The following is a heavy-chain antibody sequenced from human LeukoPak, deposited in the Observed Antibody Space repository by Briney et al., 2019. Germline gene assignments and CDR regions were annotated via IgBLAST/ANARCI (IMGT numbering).Heavy chain of an antibody. Sequence: GGSLRLSCAASGFTFSDYYMSWIRQALGRGLEWVSYISSSGGTIYYADSVKGRFTISRDNAKNSLYLQMNSLRAEDTAVYYCARLVVVAATGGYYMDVWGKGTTVTVSS. D-gene: IGHD2-15*01. V-gene: IGHV3-11*01. CDR1: GFTFSDYY. J-gene: IGHJ6*03. CDR3: ARLVVVAATGGYYMDV. CDR2: ISSSGGTI.